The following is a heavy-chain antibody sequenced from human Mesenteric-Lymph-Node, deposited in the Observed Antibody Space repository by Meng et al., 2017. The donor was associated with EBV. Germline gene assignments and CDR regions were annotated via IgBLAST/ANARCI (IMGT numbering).Heavy chain of an antibody. V-gene: IGHV4-39*07. CDR3: ASPGRRMLCWWFCPPH. CDR2: MYFSGGT. D-gene: IGHD2-8*02. CDR1: GGSISSNNYY. J-gene: IGHJ4*02. Sequence: QLQLQESGPGLVKPSETLSLTCTVSGGSISSNNYYWGWIRQSPGKGLEWIGNMYFSGGTYYNPSLKSRVTISIDTSKNQFSVKLSSVTAAGTAVYYCASPGRRMLCWWFCPPHWGQGTLVTVSS.